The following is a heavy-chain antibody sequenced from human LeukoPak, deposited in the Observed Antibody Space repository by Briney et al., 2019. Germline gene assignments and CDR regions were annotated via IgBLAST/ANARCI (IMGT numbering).Heavy chain of an antibody. Sequence: PLETLSLTCTVSGGSISSYYWGWIRQPPGKGLEWIGSIYYSGSTYYNPSLKSRVTISVDTSKNQFSLKLSSVTAADTAVYYCARDFWSGSNWFDPWGQGTLVTVSS. CDR1: GGSISSYY. D-gene: IGHD3-3*01. V-gene: IGHV4-39*07. CDR3: ARDFWSGSNWFDP. J-gene: IGHJ5*02. CDR2: IYYSGST.